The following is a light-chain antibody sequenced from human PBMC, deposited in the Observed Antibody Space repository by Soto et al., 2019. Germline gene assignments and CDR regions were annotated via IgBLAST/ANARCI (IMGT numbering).Light chain of an antibody. CDR1: QSASSNY. CDR3: QQYGSSPVYT. CDR2: GAS. J-gene: IGKJ2*01. V-gene: IGKV3-20*01. Sequence: EIVLTQSPGTLSLSPGERATLSCRASQSASSNYLAWYQQKPGQAPRLLIYGASTRATGIPDRFSGSGSGTYFTLSISRLEPEDFAVYYCQQYGSSPVYTFGQGTKLEIK.